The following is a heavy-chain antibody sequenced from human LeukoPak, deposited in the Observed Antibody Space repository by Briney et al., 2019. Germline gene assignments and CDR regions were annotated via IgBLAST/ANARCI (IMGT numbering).Heavy chain of an antibody. CDR3: ARARVWGNNYYYYYMDV. CDR1: GYTFTGYY. J-gene: IGHJ6*03. V-gene: IGHV1-2*02. CDR2: INPNSGGT. D-gene: IGHD7-27*01. Sequence: ASVKVSCKASGYTFTGYYMHWVRQAPGQGLEWMGWINPNSGGTNYAQKFQGRVTMTRDTSISTAYMELSRLRSDDTAVYYCARARVWGNNYYYYYMDVWGKGTTVTVSS.